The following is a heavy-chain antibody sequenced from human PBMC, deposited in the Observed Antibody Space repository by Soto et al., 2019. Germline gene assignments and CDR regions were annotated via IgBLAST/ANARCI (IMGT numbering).Heavy chain of an antibody. V-gene: IGHV1-69*01. CDR3: ARVGRTVAGRGYYFDY. CDR2: IIPIFGAA. J-gene: IGHJ4*02. D-gene: IGHD6-19*01. CDR1: GGTLSRYA. Sequence: QVQLVQSGAEVKKPGSSVKVSCKASGGTLSRYAISWVRQAPGQGLGWMGGIIPIFGAANYAQKFQDRVTIIADESTSTAYMELSSLRSEDTAVYYCARVGRTVAGRGYYFDYWGQGTLVTVSS.